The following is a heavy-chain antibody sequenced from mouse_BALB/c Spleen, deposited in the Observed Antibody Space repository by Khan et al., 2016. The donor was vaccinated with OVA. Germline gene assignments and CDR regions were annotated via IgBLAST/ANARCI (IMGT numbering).Heavy chain of an antibody. Sequence: QVQLKESGPGLVAPSQSLSITCAVSGFSLTTYGVSWVRQPPGKGLEWLGVIWGDGSTNYHSALISRLTISTDNSTSKASLQLNSLQTADTGTYYGAKQIHGTHYAMDYWGQGTSVTVSS. V-gene: IGHV2-3*01. CDR1: GFSLTTYG. D-gene: IGHD3-1*01. CDR3: AKQIHGTHYAMDY. J-gene: IGHJ4*01. CDR2: IWGDGST.